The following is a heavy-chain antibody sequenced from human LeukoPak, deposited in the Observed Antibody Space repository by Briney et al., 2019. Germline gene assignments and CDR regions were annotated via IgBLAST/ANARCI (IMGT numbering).Heavy chain of an antibody. CDR2: ISWNSGDI. D-gene: IGHD2-21*02. CDR3: AKSTARHFVVLTAENWYLDL. J-gene: IGHJ2*01. V-gene: IGHV3-9*03. CDR1: GFTFDDYA. Sequence: GGSLRLSCAASGFTFDDYAMHWVRQAPGKGLEWVSSISWNSGDIGYADSVKGRFTISRDNAKNSLYLQMSSLRPEDMALYYCAKSTARHFVVLTAENWYLDLWGRGTLVTVSS.